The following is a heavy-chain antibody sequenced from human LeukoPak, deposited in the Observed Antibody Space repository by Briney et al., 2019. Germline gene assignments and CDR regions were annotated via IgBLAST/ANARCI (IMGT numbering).Heavy chain of an antibody. CDR3: ARGGYQYNWFDP. D-gene: IGHD2-2*01. V-gene: IGHV3-11*06. CDR1: AFTFSDSY. CDR2: IGSSGGHT. Sequence: GGSLRLSCAASAFTFSDSYMSWIRRAPGKGLEWVSYIGSSGGHTNYADSVKGRFTISRDNAKNSLYLQLNSLRAEDTAVYYCARGGYQYNWFDPWGQGTLVTVSS. J-gene: IGHJ5*02.